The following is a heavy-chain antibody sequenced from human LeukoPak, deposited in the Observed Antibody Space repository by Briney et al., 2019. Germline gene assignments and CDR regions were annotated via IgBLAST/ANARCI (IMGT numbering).Heavy chain of an antibody. J-gene: IGHJ4*02. CDR3: GRGPAMVATRLDF. V-gene: IGHV1-18*01. CDR2: ISAYNGNT. CDR1: GYTFTTYG. Sequence: ASVKVSCKASGYTFTTYGISWVRQAPGQGLEWMGWISAYNGNTNFPQKFQGRVTMTTDTSTTTAYMELRNLRSDDTAVYYCGRGPAMVATRLDFWGQGTLVTVSS. D-gene: IGHD4-23*01.